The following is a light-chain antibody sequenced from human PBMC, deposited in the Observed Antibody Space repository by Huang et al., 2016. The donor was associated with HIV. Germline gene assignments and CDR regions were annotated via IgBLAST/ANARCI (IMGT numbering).Light chain of an antibody. Sequence: EIVLTQSPGSLSLSPGEGATLSCRASQSVNNNYLAWYQQKPGKAPRLLIFSASNRATGIPDRFGGSGSGTDFTLTIRSLEPEDFAMYYCQQYGSSPWTFGQGTKVEVK. J-gene: IGKJ1*01. CDR2: SAS. CDR3: QQYGSSPWT. CDR1: QSVNNNY. V-gene: IGKV3-20*01.